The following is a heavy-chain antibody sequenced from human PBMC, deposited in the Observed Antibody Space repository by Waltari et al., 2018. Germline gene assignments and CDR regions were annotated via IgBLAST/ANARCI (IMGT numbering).Heavy chain of an antibody. D-gene: IGHD6-13*01. V-gene: IGHV4-34*02. CDR1: GGSFSTYY. J-gene: IGHJ6*02. CDR3: ASDTRAYSGSGYRVGYGLDV. Sequence: QVQLQQWGASLLKPSETLSLRCAVNGGSFSTYYWSWIRQPPGKGLEWIGEINDSGSTNDNPSLKSRVTISVDTSKNQFSLNLTSVTAADTAVYFCASDTRAYSGSGYRVGYGLDVWGQGTTVTVSS. CDR2: INDSGST.